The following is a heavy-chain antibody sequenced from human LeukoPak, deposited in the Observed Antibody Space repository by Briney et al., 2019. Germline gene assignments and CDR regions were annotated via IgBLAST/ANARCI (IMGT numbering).Heavy chain of an antibody. J-gene: IGHJ6*04. CDR1: GFTFSSYG. V-gene: IGHV3-30*18. CDR2: ISYDGSNK. CDR3: AKELGYCSSTSCYAYYYYGMDV. Sequence: GGSLRPSCAASGFTFSSYGMHWVRQAPGKGLEWVAVISYDGSNKYYADSVKGRFTISRDNSKNTLYLQMNSLRAEDTAVYYCAKELGYCSSTSCYAYYYYGMDVWGKGTTVTVSS. D-gene: IGHD2-2*01.